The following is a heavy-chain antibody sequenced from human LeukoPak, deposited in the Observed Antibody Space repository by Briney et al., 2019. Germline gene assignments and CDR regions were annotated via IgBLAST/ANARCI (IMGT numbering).Heavy chain of an antibody. CDR2: IWYDGSNK. D-gene: IGHD3-10*01. V-gene: IGHV3-33*01. J-gene: IGHJ4*02. CDR1: GFTFSSYG. Sequence: GGSLRLSCAASGFTFSSYGMHWVRQAPGKGLEWVAVIWYDGSNKYYADSVKGRFTISRDNSKNTLYLQMNSLRAEDTAVYYCARAHYYGSGSYYNVWGSFAYWGQGTLVTVSS. CDR3: ARAHYYGSGSYYNVWGSFAY.